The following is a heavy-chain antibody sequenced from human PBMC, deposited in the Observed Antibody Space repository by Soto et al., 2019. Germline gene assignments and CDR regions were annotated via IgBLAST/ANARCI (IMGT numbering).Heavy chain of an antibody. CDR2: IIPIFGTA. CDR3: ARVARYCSGGSCYSGLWFDP. V-gene: IGHV1-69*13. J-gene: IGHJ5*02. CDR1: GGTFSSYA. Sequence: SVKVSCKASGGTFSSYAISWVRQAPGQGLEWMGGIIPIFGTANYAQKFQGRVTIIADESTSTAYMELSSLRSEDTAVYYCARVARYCSGGSCYSGLWFDPWGQGTLVTVSS. D-gene: IGHD2-15*01.